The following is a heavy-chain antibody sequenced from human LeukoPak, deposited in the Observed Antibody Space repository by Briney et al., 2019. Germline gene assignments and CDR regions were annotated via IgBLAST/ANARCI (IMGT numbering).Heavy chain of an antibody. CDR3: AREAYNAFDY. CDR2: LSRSGTI. Sequence: PGGSLRLSCAASGFTFSDYELSWVRQAPGKRLEWLSYLSRSGTIYYADSVKGRFTISRDNAKNSLYLQMNSLRAEDTAFYYCAREAYNAFDYWARGTLVTVSS. D-gene: IGHD1-1*01. CDR1: GFTFSDYE. V-gene: IGHV3-69-1*02. J-gene: IGHJ4*02.